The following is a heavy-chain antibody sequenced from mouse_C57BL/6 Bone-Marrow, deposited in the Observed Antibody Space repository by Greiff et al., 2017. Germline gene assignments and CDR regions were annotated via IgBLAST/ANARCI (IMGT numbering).Heavy chain of an antibody. V-gene: IGHV1-52*01. J-gene: IGHJ2*01. Sequence: VQLQQPGAELVRPGSSVKLSCKASGYTFTSYWMHWVKQRPIQGLEWIGNIDPSDSETHYNQKFKDKATLTVDKSSSTAYMQLSSLTSEDSAVYYCASRGKTAQATYFDYWGQGTTLTVSS. CDR1: GYTFTSYW. D-gene: IGHD3-2*02. CDR3: ASRGKTAQATYFDY. CDR2: IDPSDSET.